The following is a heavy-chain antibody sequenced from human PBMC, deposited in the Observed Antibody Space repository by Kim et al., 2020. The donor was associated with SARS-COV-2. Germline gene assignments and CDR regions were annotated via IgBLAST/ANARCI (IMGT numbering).Heavy chain of an antibody. V-gene: IGHV3-30*18. J-gene: IGHJ6*02. D-gene: IGHD3-10*01. CDR2: ISYDGSNK. Sequence: GGSLRLSCAASGFTFSSYGMHWVRQAPGKGLEWVAVISYDGSNKYYADSVKGRFTIFRDNSKNTLYLQMNSLRAEDTAVYYCAKAARITMVRGVSGLYYYGRDVWGQGTTVTVSS. CDR3: AKAARITMVRGVSGLYYYGRDV. CDR1: GFTFSSYG.